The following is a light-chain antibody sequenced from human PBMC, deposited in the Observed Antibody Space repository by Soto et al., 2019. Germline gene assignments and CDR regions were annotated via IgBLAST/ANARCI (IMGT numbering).Light chain of an antibody. V-gene: IGKV3-15*01. CDR3: QQYNNWPPLT. J-gene: IGKJ4*01. CDR2: GAS. Sequence: PGESATLSCRASERVSTNLAWYQQTPGQAPRLLIYGASTRATGIPARFSGSGSGTEFTLTISSLQAEDFAVYYCQQYNNWPPLTFGGGTKVDIK. CDR1: ERVSTN.